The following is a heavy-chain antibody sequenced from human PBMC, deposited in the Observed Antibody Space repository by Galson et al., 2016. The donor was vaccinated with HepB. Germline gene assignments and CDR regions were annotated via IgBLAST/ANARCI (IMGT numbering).Heavy chain of an antibody. CDR2: ISGSGGSP. CDR3: AKDTRSGFYCRWFHP. V-gene: IGHV3-23*01. CDR1: GFTFSNYA. D-gene: IGHD3-3*01. Sequence: SLRLSCAASGFTFSNYAMSWVRQAPGKGLEWVSAISGSGGSPYYADSVKGRFTISRDNSKNTLYLQMNSLRVEDTALYYCAKDTRSGFYCRWFHPWGQGTLVTVSS. J-gene: IGHJ5*02.